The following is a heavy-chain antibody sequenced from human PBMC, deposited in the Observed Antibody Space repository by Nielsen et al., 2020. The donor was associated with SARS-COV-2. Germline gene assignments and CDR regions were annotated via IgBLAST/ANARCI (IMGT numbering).Heavy chain of an antibody. Sequence: GESLKISCAVSGFTFSNYAMSWVRRGPGKGLEWVAGISGSGSGTFYADSVKGRFTISRDNSKNTLYLQVNSLRAEDTAMYFCAKGDDYGGNSVQLHFNYWGQGTLVTVSS. CDR2: ISGSGSGT. J-gene: IGHJ4*02. V-gene: IGHV3-23*01. D-gene: IGHD4-23*01. CDR3: AKGDDYGGNSVQLHFNY. CDR1: GFTFSNYA.